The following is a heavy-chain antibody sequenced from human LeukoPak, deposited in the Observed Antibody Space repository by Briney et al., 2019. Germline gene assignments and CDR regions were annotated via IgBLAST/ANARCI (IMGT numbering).Heavy chain of an antibody. CDR1: GGSISSGGYS. J-gene: IGHJ4*02. V-gene: IGHV4-30-2*01. CDR3: ARVGGGYGDYLYYFDY. Sequence: SKTLSLTCTASGGSISSGGYSWSWIRQPPGKGLEWIGYIYHSGSTYYNPSLKSRVTISVDRSKNQFSLKLSSVTAADTAVYYCARVGGGYGDYLYYFDYWGQGTLVTVSS. CDR2: IYHSGST. D-gene: IGHD4-17*01.